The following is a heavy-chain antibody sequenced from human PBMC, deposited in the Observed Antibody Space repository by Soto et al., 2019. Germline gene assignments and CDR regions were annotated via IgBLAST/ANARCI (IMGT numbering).Heavy chain of an antibody. V-gene: IGHV1-18*04. CDR3: ARDGRVVAVAATDYYYGMDV. D-gene: IGHD6-19*01. CDR2: ISAYNGNT. Sequence: EASVKVSCKASGYPFTSYGISWVRQAPGQGLEWMGWISAYNGNTEYAQNFQGRVTMTTDTSTSTAYMELRRVRSDDTAVYYRARDGRVVAVAATDYYYGMDVWGQGTTVTVSS. CDR1: GYPFTSYG. J-gene: IGHJ6*02.